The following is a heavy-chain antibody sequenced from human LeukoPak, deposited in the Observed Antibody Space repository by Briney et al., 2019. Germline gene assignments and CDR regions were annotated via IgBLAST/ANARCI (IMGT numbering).Heavy chain of an antibody. D-gene: IGHD3-10*01. CDR1: GGSFSGYY. CDR3: ARRGYYYGSGSYYRPPHFDY. J-gene: IGHJ4*02. V-gene: IGHV4-34*01. Sequence: SETLSLTCAVYGGSFSGYYWSWIRQPPGKGLEWIGEINHSGSTNYNPSLKSRATISVDTSKNQFSLKLSSVTAADTAVYYCARRGYYYGSGSYYRPPHFDYWGQGTLVTVSS. CDR2: INHSGST.